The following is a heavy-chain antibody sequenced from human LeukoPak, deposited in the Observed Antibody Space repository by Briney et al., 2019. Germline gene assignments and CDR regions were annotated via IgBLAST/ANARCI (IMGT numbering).Heavy chain of an antibody. CDR3: ARDARKRGYSYGYCYFDY. CDR1: GYTLTSCG. Sequence: ASVKVSCKASGYTLTSCGISWVRHAPGQGLEWRGWISAYNSNTNYAQKLQGRVTMTTDTSTSTAYMELRSLRSDDTAVYYCARDARKRGYSYGYCYFDYWGQGTLVTVCS. D-gene: IGHD5-18*01. J-gene: IGHJ4*02. CDR2: ISAYNSNT. V-gene: IGHV1-18*01.